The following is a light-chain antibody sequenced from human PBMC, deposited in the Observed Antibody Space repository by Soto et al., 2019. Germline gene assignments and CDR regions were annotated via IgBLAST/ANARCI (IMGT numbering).Light chain of an antibody. CDR1: QSVSSSY. CDR2: GAS. J-gene: IGKJ1*01. CDR3: QQYGSSSWT. V-gene: IGKV3-20*01. Sequence: EIVLTQSPGTLSFSPGERATLSCRASQSVSSSYLAWYQQKPGQAPRLLIYGASSRATGIPDRFSGSGSGTDFTLIISRLEPEDFSVYYCQQYGSSSWTFGQGTKVEIK.